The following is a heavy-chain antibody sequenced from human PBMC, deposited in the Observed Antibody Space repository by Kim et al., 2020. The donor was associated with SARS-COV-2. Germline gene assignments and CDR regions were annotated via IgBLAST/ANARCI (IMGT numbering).Heavy chain of an antibody. J-gene: IGHJ4*02. Sequence: GGSLRLSCAASGFIFSNYGMSWVRQAPGKGLEWVSALSDSGGTTYYADSVRGRFTISRDNSKNTLYLQMNGLRVEDTAVYYCAKHWGSGTYYNFLDYWAREPWSPSPQ. CDR3: AKHWGSGTYYNFLDY. D-gene: IGHD3-10*01. CDR2: LSDSGGTT. V-gene: IGHV3-23*01. CDR1: GFIFSNYG.